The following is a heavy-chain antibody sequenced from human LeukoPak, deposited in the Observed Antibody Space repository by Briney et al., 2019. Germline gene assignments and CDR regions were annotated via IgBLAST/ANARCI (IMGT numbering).Heavy chain of an antibody. CDR2: IGTSAHST. D-gene: IGHD2-15*01. Sequence: PGGSLRLSCAASGFTFNSYAMSWVRQAPGKGLEWVSTIGTSAHSTYYSDSVKGRFTSSRDISKITLYLQMNSLRAEDTAIYSCVRGCSDPCYRFDDWGQATLVTGSS. J-gene: IGHJ4*02. V-gene: IGHV3-23*01. CDR3: VRGCSDPCYRFDD. CDR1: GFTFNSYA.